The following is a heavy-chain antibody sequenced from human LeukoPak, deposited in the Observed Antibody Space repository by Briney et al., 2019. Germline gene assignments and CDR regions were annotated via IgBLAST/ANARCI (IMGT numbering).Heavy chain of an antibody. Sequence: SETLSLTCTVSGGSISSYYWSWIRQPPGKGLEWIGYIYYSGSTDYNPSLKSRVTISVDTSKNQFSLKLSSVTAADTAVYYCVSHEGYYFDYWGQGTLVTVSS. CDR2: IYYSGST. CDR3: VSHEGYYFDY. V-gene: IGHV4-59*01. CDR1: GGSISSYY. J-gene: IGHJ4*02.